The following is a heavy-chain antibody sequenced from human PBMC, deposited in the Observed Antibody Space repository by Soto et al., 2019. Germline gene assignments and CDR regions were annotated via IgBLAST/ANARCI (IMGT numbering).Heavy chain of an antibody. CDR2: INSIIGIA. CDR3: AGYSGYDYFDYFNY. Sequence: GASVKVSCKASGYTFTSYGISWVRQAPGQGLEWVGWINSIIGIANYAQKLQGRVTITADKSTSTAYMELSSLRSEDTAVYYCAGYSGYDYFDYFNYWGQGALVTV. CDR1: GYTFTSYG. D-gene: IGHD5-12*01. V-gene: IGHV1-69*10. J-gene: IGHJ4*02.